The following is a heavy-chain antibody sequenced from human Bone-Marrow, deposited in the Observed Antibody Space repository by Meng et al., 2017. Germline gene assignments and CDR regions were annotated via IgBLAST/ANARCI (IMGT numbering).Heavy chain of an antibody. Sequence: GESLKISCAASGFTFSSYAMHWVRQAPGKGLERVAVISYDGSNKYYADSVKGRFTISRDNSKNTLYLQMNSLRAEDTAVYYCARDFVAVAGPGLPYYFDYWGQGTLVTVSS. CDR2: ISYDGSNK. J-gene: IGHJ4*02. D-gene: IGHD6-19*01. CDR1: GFTFSSYA. CDR3: ARDFVAVAGPGLPYYFDY. V-gene: IGHV3-30*04.